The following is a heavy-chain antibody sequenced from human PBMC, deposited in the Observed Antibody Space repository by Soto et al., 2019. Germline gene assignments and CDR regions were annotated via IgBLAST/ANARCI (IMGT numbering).Heavy chain of an antibody. CDR3: AKGRGGSGSLTPRVDF. D-gene: IGHD3-10*01. CDR2: ISGGGDTT. Sequence: EVQLLESGGGLVQPGGSLRLSCAASGFTFNHYAMTWVRQAPGKGLEWVSAISGGGDTTSYADSVKGRFTVSRDGSKKPLYLQMSSRRAEDTALYYCAKGRGGSGSLTPRVDFWGQGTLVTVSS. J-gene: IGHJ4*02. CDR1: GFTFNHYA. V-gene: IGHV3-23*01.